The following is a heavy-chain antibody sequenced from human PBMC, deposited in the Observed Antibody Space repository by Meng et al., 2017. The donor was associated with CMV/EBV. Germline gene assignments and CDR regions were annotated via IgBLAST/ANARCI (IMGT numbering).Heavy chain of an antibody. CDR1: GGTFSSYA. V-gene: IGHV1-69*12. J-gene: IGHJ4*02. Sequence: QAPLLQSGAEVKKPGSSVKVSCKASGGTFSSYAISWVRQAPGQGLEWMGGIIPIFGTANYAQKFQGRVTITADESTSTAYMELSSLRSEDTAVYYCAREGNNRNDVPFDYWGQGTLVTVSS. CDR3: AREGNNRNDVPFDY. CDR2: IIPIFGTA. D-gene: IGHD1-20*01.